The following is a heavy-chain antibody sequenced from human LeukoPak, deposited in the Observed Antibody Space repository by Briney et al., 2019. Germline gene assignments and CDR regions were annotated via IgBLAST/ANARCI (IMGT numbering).Heavy chain of an antibody. CDR2: ISGSAGDT. J-gene: IGHJ4*02. CDR3: ARDAERVYYDSSGYFVAYYFDY. V-gene: IGHV3-23*01. D-gene: IGHD3-22*01. CDR1: GFTFSTYS. Sequence: GGSLRLSCAASGFTFSTYSMSWVRQAPGKGLEWVSGISGSAGDTFYAGSVKGRFTISRDNSKNTLYLQMNSLRAEDTAVYYCARDAERVYYDSSGYFVAYYFDYWGQGTLVTVSS.